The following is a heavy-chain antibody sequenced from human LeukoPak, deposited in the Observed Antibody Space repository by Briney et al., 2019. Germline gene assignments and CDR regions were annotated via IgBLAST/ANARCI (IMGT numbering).Heavy chain of an antibody. V-gene: IGHV3-23*01. CDR1: GFTFSSYA. J-gene: IGHJ5*02. D-gene: IGHD7-27*01. CDR3: AKSNELGLGDWFDP. Sequence: GGSLRLSCAASGFTFSSYAMSWVRQAPGKGLEWVSAISGSGGSTYYADSVKGRLTISRGNSKNTLYLQMNSLRAEDTAVYYCAKSNELGLGDWFDPWGQGTLVTVSS. CDR2: ISGSGGST.